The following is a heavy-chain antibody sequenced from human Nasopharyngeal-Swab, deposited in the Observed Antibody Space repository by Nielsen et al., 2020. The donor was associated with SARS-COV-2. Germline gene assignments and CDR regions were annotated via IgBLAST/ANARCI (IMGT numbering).Heavy chain of an antibody. J-gene: IGHJ3*02. CDR1: GFTFSSYG. D-gene: IGHD5-24*01. CDR3: ARDLVRGRWLQYAFDI. CDR2: IWYDGSNK. V-gene: IGHV3-33*01. Sequence: GESLKISCAASGFTFSSYGMHWVRQAPGKGLEWVAVIWYDGSNKYYADSLKGRITISRDNSKNTLYLQMNSLRAEDTAVYYCARDLVRGRWLQYAFDIWGQGTMVTVSS.